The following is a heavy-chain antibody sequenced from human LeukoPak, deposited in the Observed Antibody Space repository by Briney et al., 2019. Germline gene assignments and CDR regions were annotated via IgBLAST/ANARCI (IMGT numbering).Heavy chain of an antibody. CDR2: ISSSSSTI. D-gene: IGHD3-10*01. CDR3: ARVKWVGESCD. Sequence: GGSLRLSCGASGFTFSSYSMNWVRQAPGKGLEWVSYISSSSSTIYYADSVKGRFTISGDNAKNSLYLQMNSLRAEDTAVYYCARVKWVGESCDWGQGTLVTVSS. V-gene: IGHV3-48*04. CDR1: GFTFSSYS. J-gene: IGHJ4*02.